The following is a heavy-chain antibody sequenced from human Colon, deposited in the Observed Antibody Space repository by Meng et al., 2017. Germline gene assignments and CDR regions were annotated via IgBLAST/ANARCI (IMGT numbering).Heavy chain of an antibody. D-gene: IGHD1-26*01. J-gene: IGHJ4*02. V-gene: IGHV4-31*01. CDR3: ARVRRSGDDFDY. Sequence: GQLQGAGPGLVKPSQTLSLTCTVSGGSISTGGYYWSWIRQLPGKGLEWIGYIYYSGSTYYNPSLRSLVSISVDTSKNQFSLRLTSVTAADTAVYYCARVRRSGDDFDYWGQGTLVTVSS. CDR1: GGSISTGGYY. CDR2: IYYSGST.